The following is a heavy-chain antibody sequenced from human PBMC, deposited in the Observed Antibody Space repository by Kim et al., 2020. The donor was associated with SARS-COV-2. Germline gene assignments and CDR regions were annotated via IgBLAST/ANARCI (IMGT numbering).Heavy chain of an antibody. J-gene: IGHJ6*02. D-gene: IGHD6-19*01. CDR3: ARGAQPWAVAGRDGMDV. CDR2: ISSSSSYI. Sequence: GGSLRLSCAASGFTFSSYSMNWVRQAPGKGLEWVSSISSSSSYIYYADSVKGRFTISRDNAKNSLYLQMNSLRAEDTAVYYCARGAQPWAVAGRDGMDVWGQGTTVTVSS. V-gene: IGHV3-21*01. CDR1: GFTFSSYS.